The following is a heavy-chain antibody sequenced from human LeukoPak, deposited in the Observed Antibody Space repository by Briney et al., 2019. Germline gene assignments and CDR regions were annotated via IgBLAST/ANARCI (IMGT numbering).Heavy chain of an antibody. CDR2: IYYSGST. J-gene: IGHJ3*02. CDR1: GGSISSGDYY. D-gene: IGHD3-3*01. V-gene: IGHV4-30-4*08. CDR3: ASGVGTTYDFWSGYYDLFGAFDI. Sequence: SQTLSLTCTVSGGSISSGDYYWSWIRQPPGKGLEWIGYIYYSGSTYYNPSLKSRVTISVDTSKNQFSLKLSSVTAADTAVYYCASGVGTTYDFWSGYYDLFGAFDIWGQGTMVTVSS.